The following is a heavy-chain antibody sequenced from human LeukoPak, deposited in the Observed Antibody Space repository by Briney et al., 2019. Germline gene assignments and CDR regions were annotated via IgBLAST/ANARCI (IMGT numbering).Heavy chain of an antibody. D-gene: IGHD2-15*01. CDR1: GFTFSSYA. J-gene: IGHJ4*02. CDR3: AKDLVVVAARPSTHDY. CDR2: ISGSGGST. V-gene: IGHV3-23*01. Sequence: GGSLRLSCAASGFTFSSYAMSWVRQAPGKGLEWVSAISGSGGSTYYADSVKGRFTIPRDNSKNTLYLQMNSLRAEDTAVYYCAKDLVVVAARPSTHDYWGQGTLVTVSS.